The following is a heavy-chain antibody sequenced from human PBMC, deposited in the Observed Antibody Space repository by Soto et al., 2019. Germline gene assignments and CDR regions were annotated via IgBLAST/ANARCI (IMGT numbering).Heavy chain of an antibody. J-gene: IGHJ6*03. Sequence: SETLSLTCAVYGGSFSGYYWSWIRQPPGKGLEWIGEINHSGSTNYNPSLKSRVTISVDTSKNQFSLKLSSVTAADTAVYYCARGQSTPHSLPYRPSTAVGDDYYYYMDVWGKGTTVTVSS. D-gene: IGHD3-10*01. V-gene: IGHV4-34*01. CDR3: ARGQSTPHSLPYRPSTAVGDDYYYYMDV. CDR2: INHSGST. CDR1: GGSFSGYY.